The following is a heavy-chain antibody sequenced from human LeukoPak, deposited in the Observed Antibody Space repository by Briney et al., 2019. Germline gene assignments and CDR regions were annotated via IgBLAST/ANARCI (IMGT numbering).Heavy chain of an antibody. Sequence: PSETLSLTCTVSGGSISSSSYYWGWIRQPPGKGLEWIGSIYYSGSTYYNPSLKSRVTISVDTSKNQFSLKLSSVTAADTAVYYCARDLPKSSGSTDAFDIWGQGTMVTVSS. CDR3: ARDLPKSSGSTDAFDI. D-gene: IGHD6-19*01. CDR2: IYYSGST. J-gene: IGHJ3*02. V-gene: IGHV4-39*07. CDR1: GGSISSSSYY.